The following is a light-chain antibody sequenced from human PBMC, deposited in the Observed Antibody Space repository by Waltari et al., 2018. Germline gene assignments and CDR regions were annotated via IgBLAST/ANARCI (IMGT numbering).Light chain of an antibody. CDR3: QQYGSSPRT. V-gene: IGKV3-20*01. Sequence: EIVLTQSPGTLYLSPGESATLSCRASQSVTSSHIAWYQQKPGQAPRLLIYGASSRATAIPDRFSGSGSGTDFTLTISRLEAEDFAVYYCQQYGSSPRTFGQGTKVEIK. CDR1: QSVTSSH. CDR2: GAS. J-gene: IGKJ1*01.